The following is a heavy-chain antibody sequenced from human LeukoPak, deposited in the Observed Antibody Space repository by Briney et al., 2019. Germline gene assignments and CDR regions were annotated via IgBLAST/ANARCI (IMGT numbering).Heavy chain of an antibody. V-gene: IGHV3-21*01. CDR1: GFTFSSYE. D-gene: IGHD2-15*01. CDR2: ISPSSSYI. Sequence: PGGSLRLSCAASGFTFSSYEMNWVRQAPGKGLEWVSSISPSSSYIYYADSVKGRFTVSRDNAKNSLYLQMNSLRAEDTAMYYCARGCGGNCYLNDYWGQGTLVTVSS. CDR3: ARGCGGNCYLNDY. J-gene: IGHJ4*02.